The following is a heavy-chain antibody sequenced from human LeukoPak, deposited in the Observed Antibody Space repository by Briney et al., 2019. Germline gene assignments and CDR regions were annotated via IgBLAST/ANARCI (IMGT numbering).Heavy chain of an antibody. Sequence: AGGSLRLSCAASGLTFSIHWMNWVRQAPGKGLECVANINQDGSDKYYVDSVKGRFTISRDNTKNSLYLQMNSLRAEDTAVYYCVRTHSSGYYYFDSWGQGTLVTVSS. CDR2: INQDGSDK. CDR1: GLTFSIHW. CDR3: VRTHSSGYYYFDS. D-gene: IGHD3-22*01. J-gene: IGHJ4*02. V-gene: IGHV3-7*01.